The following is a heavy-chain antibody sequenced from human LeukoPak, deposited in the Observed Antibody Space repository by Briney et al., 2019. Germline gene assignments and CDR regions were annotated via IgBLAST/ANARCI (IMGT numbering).Heavy chain of an antibody. J-gene: IGHJ4*02. CDR3: ARRTNSYSYLPDY. D-gene: IGHD3-16*02. CDR1: GYSFTNYW. CDR2: IYPGDSHT. Sequence: GGSLKISCMGSGYSFTNYWIAWVRQMPGKGLEWMGIIYPGDSHTTYSPSFQGQVTISADKSINTAYLQWRSLAASDTAMYYCARRTNSYSYLPDYWGQGTLVTVSS. V-gene: IGHV5-51*01.